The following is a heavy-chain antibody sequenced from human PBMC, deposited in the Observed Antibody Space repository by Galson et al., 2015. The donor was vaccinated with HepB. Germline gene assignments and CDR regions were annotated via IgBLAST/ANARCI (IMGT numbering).Heavy chain of an antibody. CDR1: GGSISSYY. V-gene: IGHV4-59*08. D-gene: IGHD6-13*01. CDR2: TYYSGST. J-gene: IGHJ5*02. CDR3: ARLSLWQQQLLGGWFDP. Sequence: ETLSLTCTVSGGSISSYYWSWIRQPPGKGLEWIGYTYYSGSTNYNPSLKSRVTISVDTSKNQFSLKLSSVTAADTAVYYCARLSLWQQQLLGGWFDPWGQGTLVTVSS.